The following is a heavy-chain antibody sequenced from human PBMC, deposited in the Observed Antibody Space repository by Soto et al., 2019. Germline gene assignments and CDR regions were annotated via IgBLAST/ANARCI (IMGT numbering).Heavy chain of an antibody. CDR3: ARPYYYGSGSYSPADAFDI. D-gene: IGHD3-10*01. CDR2: IYYSGST. CDR1: GGSISSYY. V-gene: IGHV4-59*01. Sequence: QVQLQESGPGLVKPSETLSLTCTVSGGSISSYYWSWIRQPPGKGLEWIGYIYYSGSTNYNHSRKGRVTIAVDTSKNQFSLKLSSVTAADTAVYYCARPYYYGSGSYSPADAFDIWGQGTMVTVSS. J-gene: IGHJ3*02.